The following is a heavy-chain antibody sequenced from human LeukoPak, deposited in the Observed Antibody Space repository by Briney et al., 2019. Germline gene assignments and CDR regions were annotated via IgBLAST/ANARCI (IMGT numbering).Heavy chain of an antibody. Sequence: GGSLRLSCAASGFTFSSYSMNWVRQAPGKGLGWVSSISSSSSYIYYADSVKGRFTISRDNAKNSLYLQMNSLRAEDTAVYYCAREGTTGRFGYWGQGTLVTVSS. CDR1: GFTFSSYS. D-gene: IGHD4-11*01. CDR3: AREGTTGRFGY. V-gene: IGHV3-21*01. J-gene: IGHJ4*02. CDR2: ISSSSSYI.